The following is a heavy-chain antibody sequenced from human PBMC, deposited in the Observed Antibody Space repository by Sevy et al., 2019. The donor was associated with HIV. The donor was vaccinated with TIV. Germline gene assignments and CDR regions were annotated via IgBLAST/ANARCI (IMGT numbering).Heavy chain of an antibody. Sequence: GGSLRLSCAASGFPFSNYNMNWVRQTPGSGLEWVSYISRRSTTIYYADSVKGRFTISRDNDQSSLYLQMNALRDEDTAVYYCARETPISAYNDFSGQRTMVTVSS. V-gene: IGHV3-48*02. CDR1: GFPFSNYN. J-gene: IGHJ4*02. CDR3: ARETPISAYNDF. CDR2: ISRRSTTI. D-gene: IGHD3-16*01.